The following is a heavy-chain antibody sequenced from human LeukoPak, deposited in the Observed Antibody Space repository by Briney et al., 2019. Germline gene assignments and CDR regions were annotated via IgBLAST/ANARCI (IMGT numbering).Heavy chain of an antibody. CDR3: ARDLGYSSSWYDY. CDR1: GFTFSSYA. CDR2: ISYDGSNK. J-gene: IGHJ4*02. Sequence: GGSLRLSCAASGFTFSSYAMHRVGQAPGKGLEWVTVISYDGSNKYYADSVKGRFTISRDNSKNTLYLQMNSLRAEDTAVYYCARDLGYSSSWYDYWGQGTLVTVSS. D-gene: IGHD6-13*01. V-gene: IGHV3-30*04.